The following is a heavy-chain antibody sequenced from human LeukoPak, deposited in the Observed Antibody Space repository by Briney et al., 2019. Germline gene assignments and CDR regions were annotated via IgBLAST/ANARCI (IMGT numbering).Heavy chain of an antibody. J-gene: IGHJ6*02. CDR3: ARNRYSSSGGHYYYYGMDV. CDR1: GYTFTSYG. V-gene: IGHV1-18*01. CDR2: ISAYNGNT. D-gene: IGHD6-13*01. Sequence: ASVKVSCKSSGYTFTSYGISWVRQAPGQGLEWMGWISAYNGNTNYAQKLQGRVTMTTDTSTSTAYMELRSLRSDDTAVYYCARNRYSSSGGHYYYYGMDVWGQGTTVTVSS.